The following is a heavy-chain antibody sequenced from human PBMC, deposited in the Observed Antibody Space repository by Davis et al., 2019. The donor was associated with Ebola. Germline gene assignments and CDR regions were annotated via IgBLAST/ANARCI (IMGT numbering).Heavy chain of an antibody. D-gene: IGHD3-3*01. CDR2: IYSGGST. V-gene: IGHV3-53*05. J-gene: IGHJ4*02. Sequence: GESLKISCAASGFTVSSNYMSWVRQAPGKGLEWVSVIYSGGSTYYADSVKGRFTISRDNSKNTLYLQMNSLRAEDTAVYYCARDQATLRFLEWLLPHYWGQGTLVTVSS. CDR3: ARDQATLRFLEWLLPHY. CDR1: GFTVSSNY.